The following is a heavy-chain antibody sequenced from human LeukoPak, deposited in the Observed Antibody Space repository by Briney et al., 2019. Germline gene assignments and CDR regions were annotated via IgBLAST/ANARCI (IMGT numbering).Heavy chain of an antibody. CDR3: ARDRLMLNRAAIGY. CDR1: GFTFSSYW. D-gene: IGHD1-14*01. V-gene: IGHV3-7*01. J-gene: IGHJ4*02. CDR2: IKQDGSEK. Sequence: PGGSLRLSCAASGFTFSSYWMSWVRQAPGKGLEWVANIKQDGSEKYYVDSVKGRFTISRDNAKNSLYLQVNSLRAEDTAVYYCARDRLMLNRAAIGYWGQGTLVTVSS.